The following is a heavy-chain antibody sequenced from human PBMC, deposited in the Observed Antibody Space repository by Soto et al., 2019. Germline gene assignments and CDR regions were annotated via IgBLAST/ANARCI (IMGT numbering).Heavy chain of an antibody. V-gene: IGHV4-59*01. CDR1: GGSISSYY. CDR2: IYYSGST. Sequence: SETLSLTCTVSGGSISSYYWSWIRQPPGKGLEWIGYIYYSGSTNYNPSLKSRVTISVDTSKNQFSLKLSSVAAADTAVYYCARSMTTVVTLDYWGQGTLVTVSS. D-gene: IGHD4-17*01. J-gene: IGHJ4*02. CDR3: ARSMTTVVTLDY.